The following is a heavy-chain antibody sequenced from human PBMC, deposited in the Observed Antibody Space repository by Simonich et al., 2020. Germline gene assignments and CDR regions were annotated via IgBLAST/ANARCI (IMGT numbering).Heavy chain of an antibody. V-gene: IGHV3-30*07. J-gene: IGHJ4*02. CDR3: ARRGSGFDY. CDR1: GFTFSNAW. CDR2: ISYDGSNK. D-gene: IGHD6-19*01. Sequence: VQLVESGGGLVQPGGSLRLSCAASGFTFSNAWMSWVRQAPGKGLEWGEVISYDGSNKYYADSGKGRFTISRDNSKNTLYLQMNSLRAEDTAVYYCARRGSGFDYWGQGTLVTVSS.